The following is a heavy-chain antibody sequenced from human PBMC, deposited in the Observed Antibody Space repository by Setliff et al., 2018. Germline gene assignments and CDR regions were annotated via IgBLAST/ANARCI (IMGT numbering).Heavy chain of an antibody. Sequence: GGSLRLSCAASGFTFSSYEMNWVRQAPGKGLEWVACLSGGSSYIHYADSMKGRFTISRDDSKNSLYLQMNSLRAEDTGVYYCARDHGVAPGVDYIDVWGKGTRVTVSS. CDR2: LSGGSSYI. CDR3: ARDHGVAPGVDYIDV. J-gene: IGHJ6*03. V-gene: IGHV3-21*01. D-gene: IGHD2-15*01. CDR1: GFTFSSYE.